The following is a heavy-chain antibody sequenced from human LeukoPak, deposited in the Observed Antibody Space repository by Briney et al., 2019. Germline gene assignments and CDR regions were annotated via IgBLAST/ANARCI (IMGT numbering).Heavy chain of an antibody. CDR1: GGSISSHY. D-gene: IGHD3-22*01. V-gene: IGHV4-59*11. Sequence: PSETLSLTCTVSGGSISSHYWSWIRQPPGKGLEWIGYIYYSGSTNYNPSLKCRVTISVDTSKNQYSLKLSSVNTADTAVDYCARSEDYYDSSGYYYWGQGTLVTVSS. CDR3: ARSEDYYDSSGYYY. J-gene: IGHJ4*02. CDR2: IYYSGST.